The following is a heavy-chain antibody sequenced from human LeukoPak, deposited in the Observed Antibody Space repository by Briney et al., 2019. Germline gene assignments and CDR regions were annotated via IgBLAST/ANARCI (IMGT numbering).Heavy chain of an antibody. CDR3: VREHAVFVSDFYY. CDR1: TPSLGNLW. V-gene: IGHV3-74*01. CDR2: SNPDGSTT. J-gene: IGHJ4*02. D-gene: IGHD3-10*01. Sequence: GGSLRLSCPPYTPSLGNLWMRCDRQTSGKGLVWVSRSNPDGSTTNHTDFVKGRFTISRDNAKNTLYLQMNSLRVEDRAVYYCVREHAVFVSDFYYRGQGILVTVSS.